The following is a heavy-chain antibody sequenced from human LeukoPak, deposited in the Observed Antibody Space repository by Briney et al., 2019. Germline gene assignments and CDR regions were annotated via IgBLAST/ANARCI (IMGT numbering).Heavy chain of an antibody. CDR2: ISYDGSNK. Sequence: PGGSLRLSCAASGFTFSSYGMHWVRQAPGKGLEWVAVISYDGSNKYYADSVKGRSTISRDNSKNTLYLQMNSLRAEDTAVYYCAKDGGSSGWSFDYWGQGTLVTVSS. J-gene: IGHJ4*02. CDR1: GFTFSSYG. CDR3: AKDGGSSGWSFDY. V-gene: IGHV3-30*18. D-gene: IGHD6-19*01.